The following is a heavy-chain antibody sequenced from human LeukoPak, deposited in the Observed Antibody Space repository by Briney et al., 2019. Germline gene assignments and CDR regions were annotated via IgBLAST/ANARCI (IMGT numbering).Heavy chain of an antibody. CDR1: GGSFSGYY. D-gene: IGHD4-17*01. V-gene: IGHV4-34*01. Sequence: SETLSLTCAVYGGSFSGYYWSWIRQPPGKGLEWIGEINHSGSTNYNPSLKSRVTILGDTSKNQFSLKLSSVTAADTAVYYCARDLVTVTKGFDIWGQGTMVSVSS. CDR2: INHSGST. CDR3: ARDLVTVTKGFDI. J-gene: IGHJ3*02.